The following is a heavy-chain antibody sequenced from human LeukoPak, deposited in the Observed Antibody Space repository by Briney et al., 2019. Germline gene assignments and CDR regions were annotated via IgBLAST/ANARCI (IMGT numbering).Heavy chain of an antibody. CDR1: GFTFSSYS. D-gene: IGHD1-26*01. CDR2: ISSSSSYI. J-gene: IGHJ6*02. CDR3: ARRLGATLDYGMDV. V-gene: IGHV3-21*01. Sequence: PGGSLRLSCAASGFTFSSYSMTWVRQAPGKGLEWVSSISSSSSYIYYADSVKGRFTISRDNAKNSLYLQMNSLRAEDTAVYYCARRLGATLDYGMDVWGQGTTVTVSS.